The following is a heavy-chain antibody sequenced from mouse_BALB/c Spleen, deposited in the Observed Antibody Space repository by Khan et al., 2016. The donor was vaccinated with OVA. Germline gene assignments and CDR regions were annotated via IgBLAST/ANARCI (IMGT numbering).Heavy chain of an antibody. Sequence: QIQLVQSGPELKKPGETVRISCKASGYTFTTAGMKWVQKSPGKGLKWIGWINTHSGVPKYAEDFKGRFAFSLETSASTAYLQITNLKNEDTATYVCSSGKGYGCDLDDWGEGTSVTVSS. CDR3: SSGKGYGCDLDD. V-gene: IGHV9-4*02. CDR1: GYTFTTAG. D-gene: IGHD2-2*01. CDR2: INTHSGVP. J-gene: IGHJ4*01.